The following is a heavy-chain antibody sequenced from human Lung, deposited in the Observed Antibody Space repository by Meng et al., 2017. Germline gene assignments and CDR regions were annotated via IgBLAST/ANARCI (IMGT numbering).Heavy chain of an antibody. J-gene: IGHJ4*02. Sequence: QLERWGGGLLRTARTLSLTCVVSGGSFSDYYWSWLRQRPGKGLEWIGEINHSGSTNYNASLQSRATISVDTSQNKLYLKLSSVNAADSAVYYCARGPTTMSHDFDYWGQGTLVTVSS. CDR2: INHSGST. CDR1: GGSFSDYY. CDR3: ARGPTTMSHDFDY. V-gene: IGHV4-34*01. D-gene: IGHD4-11*01.